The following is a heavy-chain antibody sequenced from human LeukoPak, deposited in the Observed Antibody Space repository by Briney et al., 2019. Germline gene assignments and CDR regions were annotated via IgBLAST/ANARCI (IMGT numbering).Heavy chain of an antibody. CDR2: INLNTGGT. V-gene: IGHV1-2*02. CDR1: GGTFSSYA. J-gene: IGHJ2*01. Sequence: ASVKVSCKASGGTFSSYAISWVRQAPGQGPEWMGWINLNTGGTNYAQKFDGRFSMTRDTSINTAFMELSGLTFDDTAVYYCGSVRGILSYFDLWGRGTLVTVSS. CDR3: GSVRGILSYFDL. D-gene: IGHD3-16*01.